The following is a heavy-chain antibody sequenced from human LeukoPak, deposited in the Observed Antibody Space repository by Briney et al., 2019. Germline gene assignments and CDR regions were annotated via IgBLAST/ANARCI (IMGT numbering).Heavy chain of an antibody. CDR2: INPNSGGT. CDR1: GYTFTSYD. V-gene: IGHV1-18*01. CDR3: ATFIVGATPGGFDP. D-gene: IGHD1-26*01. J-gene: IGHJ5*02. Sequence: ASVKVSCKASGYTFTSYDINWVRQAPGQGLEWMGWINPNSGGTNYAQKLQGRVTMTTDTSTSTAYMELRSLRSDDTAVYYCATFIVGATPGGFDPWGQGTLVTVSS.